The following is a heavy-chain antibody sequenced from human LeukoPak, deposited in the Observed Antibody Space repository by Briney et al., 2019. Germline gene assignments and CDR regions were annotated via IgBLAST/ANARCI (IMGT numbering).Heavy chain of an antibody. D-gene: IGHD2-2*01. CDR1: GYTFTCYY. Sequence: ASVKVSCKASGYTFTCYYMHWVRQAPGQGLEWMGWINPNSGGTNYAQKFQGWVTMTGDTSISTAYMELSRLRSDDTAVYYCARSSLGYCSSTSCLPWFDPWGQGTLVTVSS. CDR2: INPNSGGT. V-gene: IGHV1-2*04. J-gene: IGHJ5*02. CDR3: ARSSLGYCSSTSCLPWFDP.